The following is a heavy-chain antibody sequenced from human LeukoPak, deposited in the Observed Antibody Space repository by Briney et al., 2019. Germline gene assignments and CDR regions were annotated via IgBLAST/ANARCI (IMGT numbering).Heavy chain of an antibody. V-gene: IGHV4-59*01. CDR2: IYYSGST. CDR3: AREPYDFWSGYYDY. J-gene: IGHJ4*03. CDR1: GGSISSYY. Sequence: SGTLSLTCTVSGGSISSYYWSWIRQPPGKGLEWIGYIYYSGSTNYNPSLKSRVTILVDTSKNQFSLKLSSVTAADTAVYYCAREPYDFWSGYYDYWGQGTTVTVSS. D-gene: IGHD3-3*01.